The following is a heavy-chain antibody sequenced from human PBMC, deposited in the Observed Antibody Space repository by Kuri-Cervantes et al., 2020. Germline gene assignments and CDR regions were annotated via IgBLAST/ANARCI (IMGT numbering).Heavy chain of an antibody. J-gene: IGHJ4*02. CDR1: GFTFSDYY. CDR3: ARAARRPYSYYFDY. V-gene: IGHV3-11*06. D-gene: IGHD2-15*01. CDR2: ISSSSSYI. Sequence: GESLKISCAASGFTFSDYYMSWIRQAPGKGLEWVSYISSSSSYIYYADSVKGRFTISRDNAKNSLYLQMNSLRAEDTAVYYCARAARRPYSYYFDYWGQGTLVTVSS.